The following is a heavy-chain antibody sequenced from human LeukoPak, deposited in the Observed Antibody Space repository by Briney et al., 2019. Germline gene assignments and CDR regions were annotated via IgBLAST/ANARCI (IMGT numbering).Heavy chain of an antibody. D-gene: IGHD1-26*01. CDR1: GFTFSSYG. CDR3: AKDMGGSDQPYYYMDV. CDR2: ISYDGSNK. J-gene: IGHJ6*03. V-gene: IGHV3-30*18. Sequence: GGSLRLSCAASGFTFSSYGMHWVRQAPGKGLEWVAVISYDGSNKYYADSVKGRFTISRDNSKNTLYLQMNSLRAEDTAVYYCAKDMGGSDQPYYYMDVWGKGTTVTISS.